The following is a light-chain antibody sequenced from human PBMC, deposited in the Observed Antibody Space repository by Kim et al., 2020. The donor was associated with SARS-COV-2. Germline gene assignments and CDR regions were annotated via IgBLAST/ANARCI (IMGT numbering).Light chain of an antibody. CDR2: EGS. Sequence: SITSSCTGTSSDVGSYNLVSWYQQHPGKAPKLMIYEGSKRPSGVSNRFSGSKSGNTASLTISGLQAEDEADYYCCSYAGSSTYVVFGGGTKLTVL. CDR1: SSDVGSYNL. J-gene: IGLJ2*01. CDR3: CSYAGSSTYVV. V-gene: IGLV2-23*01.